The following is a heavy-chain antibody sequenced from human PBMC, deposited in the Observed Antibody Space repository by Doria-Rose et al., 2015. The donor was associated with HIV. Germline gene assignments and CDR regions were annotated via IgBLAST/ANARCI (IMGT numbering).Heavy chain of an antibody. CDR2: NFSDDER. CDR3: ARIKSSRWYHKYYFDF. D-gene: IGHD6-13*01. Sequence: QVTLKESDPVLVKPTETLTLTCTVSGVSLSSPGMGVSWIRQPPGKALEWLANNFSDDERSHKTSLKSRLTISRGTSKSQVVLTMTDMDPVDTATYYCARIKSSRWYHKYYFDFWGQGTLVIVSA. CDR1: GVSLSSPGMG. J-gene: IGHJ4*02. V-gene: IGHV2-26*01.